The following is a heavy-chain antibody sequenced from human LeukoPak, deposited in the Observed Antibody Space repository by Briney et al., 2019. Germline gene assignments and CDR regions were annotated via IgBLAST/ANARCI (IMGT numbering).Heavy chain of an antibody. J-gene: IGHJ6*03. Sequence: SETLSLTCAVYGGSFSGYYWSWIRQPPGKGLEWIGEINHSGSTNYNPSLKSRVTISVDTSKNQFSLKLSSVTAADTAVYYCAKAQQQLVQYYYYMDVWGKGTTVTVSS. CDR3: AKAQQQLVQYYYYMDV. CDR2: INHSGST. D-gene: IGHD6-13*01. V-gene: IGHV4-34*01. CDR1: GGSFSGYY.